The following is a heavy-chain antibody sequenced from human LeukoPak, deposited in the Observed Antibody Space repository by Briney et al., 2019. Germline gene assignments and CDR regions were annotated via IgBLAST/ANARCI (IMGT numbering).Heavy chain of an antibody. CDR3: ARGPAAISWFDP. J-gene: IGHJ5*02. CDR2: IYTSGST. D-gene: IGHD2-2*01. V-gene: IGHV4-61*02. Sequence: SETLSLTCTVSGGSISSGSYYWSWIRQPAGKGLEWIGRIYTSGSTNYNPSLKSRVTMSLDTSKNQFSLKLRSVTAADTAVYYCARGPAAISWFDPWGQGTLVTVSS. CDR1: GGSISSGSYY.